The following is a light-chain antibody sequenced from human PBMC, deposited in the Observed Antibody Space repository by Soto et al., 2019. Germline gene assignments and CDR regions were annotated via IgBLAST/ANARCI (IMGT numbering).Light chain of an antibody. CDR3: SSYTTSNTRQIV. Sequence: QSALTQPASVSGSPGQSITISCTGTSSDVGGYNYVSWYQQHPGKAPKFMIYDVSNRPSGVSNRFSGSKAGNTASLTISGVHAEDEADDYCSSYTTSNTRQIVFGTGTKLTVL. V-gene: IGLV2-14*03. CDR2: DVS. CDR1: SSDVGGYNY. J-gene: IGLJ1*01.